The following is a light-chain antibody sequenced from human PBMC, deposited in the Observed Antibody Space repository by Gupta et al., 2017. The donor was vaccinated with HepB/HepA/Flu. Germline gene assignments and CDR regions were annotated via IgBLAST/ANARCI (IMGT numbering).Light chain of an antibody. V-gene: IGKV1-33*01. J-gene: IGKJ5*01. CDR1: QDINNY. Sequence: DIQMTQSPSSLSASVGDRVTITCQASQDINNYLNWYQQKPGKAPKLLIYDASTLEAGVPSRFSGSGSGTDFTFTISSLQPEDIATYYCQQYENLPITFGQGTRLDIK. CDR2: DAS. CDR3: QQYENLPIT.